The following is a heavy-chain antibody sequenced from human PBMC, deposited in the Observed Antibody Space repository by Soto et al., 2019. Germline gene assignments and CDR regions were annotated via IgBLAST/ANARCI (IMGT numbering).Heavy chain of an antibody. V-gene: IGHV1-3*01. J-gene: IGHJ5*02. CDR3: ARSPSMIHPTNWFDP. Sequence: GASVKVSCKASGYTFTSYAMHWVRQAPGQRLEWMGWINAGNGNTKYSQKFQGRVTITRDTSASTAYMELSSLRSEDTAVYYCARSPSMIHPTNWFDPWGQGTLVTVSS. CDR1: GYTFTSYA. D-gene: IGHD3-22*01. CDR2: INAGNGNT.